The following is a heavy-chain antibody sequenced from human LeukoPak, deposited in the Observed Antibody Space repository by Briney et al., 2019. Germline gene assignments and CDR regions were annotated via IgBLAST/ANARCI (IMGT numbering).Heavy chain of an antibody. D-gene: IGHD6-13*01. J-gene: IGHJ4*02. Sequence: PGRSLRLSCAASGFTFSSYGMHWVRQAPGKGLEWVAVISYDGSNKYYADSVKGRFTISRDNSKNTLYLQMNSLRAEDTAVYYCARDPERFGSWYEVHFDYWGQGTLVTVSS. CDR2: ISYDGSNK. V-gene: IGHV3-30*19. CDR3: ARDPERFGSWYEVHFDY. CDR1: GFTFSSYG.